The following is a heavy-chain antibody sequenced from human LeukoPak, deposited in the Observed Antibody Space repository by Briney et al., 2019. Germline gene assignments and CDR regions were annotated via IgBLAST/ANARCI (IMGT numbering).Heavy chain of an antibody. CDR2: ISPNGGST. V-gene: IGHV3-64D*06. J-gene: IGHJ4*02. CDR1: GFNFNNAW. CDR3: VPKGNEGY. Sequence: GSLRLSCTTSGFNFNNAWMNWVRQAPGKGLEYVSAISPNGGSTYYADSVKGRFTISRDNSKNTLYLQMSSLRVEDTAVYYCVPKGNEGYWGQGTLVTVSS. D-gene: IGHD1-1*01.